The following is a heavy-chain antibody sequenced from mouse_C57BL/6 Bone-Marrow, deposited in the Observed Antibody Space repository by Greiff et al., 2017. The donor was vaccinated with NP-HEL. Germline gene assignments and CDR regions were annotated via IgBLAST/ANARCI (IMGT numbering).Heavy chain of an antibody. D-gene: IGHD2-4*01. Sequence: EVQLQQSGPELVKPGASVKISCKASGYTFTDYYMNWVKQSHGKSLEWIGDINPNNGGTSYNQKFKGKATLTVDKSSSTAYMALRSLTSEDSAVYYCARKYDSPYAMDDWGQGTSVTVSS. J-gene: IGHJ4*01. CDR1: GYTFTDYY. CDR3: ARKYDSPYAMDD. CDR2: INPNNGGT. V-gene: IGHV1-26*01.